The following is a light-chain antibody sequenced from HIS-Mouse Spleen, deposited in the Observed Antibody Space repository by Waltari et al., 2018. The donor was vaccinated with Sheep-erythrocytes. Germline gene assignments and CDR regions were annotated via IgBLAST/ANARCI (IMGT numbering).Light chain of an antibody. CDR3: MQGTHWLYT. J-gene: IGKJ2*01. Sequence: DVVMTQSPLSLPVTLGQPASIPFRSSQSLVYSDGNTYLNWFQQRPGQSPRRLIYKVSNRDSGVPDRFSGSGSGTDFTLKISRVEAEDVGVYYCMQGTHWLYTFGQGTKLEIK. CDR1: QSLVYSDGNTY. CDR2: KVS. V-gene: IGKV2-30*01.